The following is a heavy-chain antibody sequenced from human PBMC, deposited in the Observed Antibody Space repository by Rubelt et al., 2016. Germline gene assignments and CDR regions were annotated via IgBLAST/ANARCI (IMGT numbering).Heavy chain of an antibody. V-gene: IGHV4-34*01. CDR1: GGSFSGYY. Sequence: QVQLQQWGAGLLKPSETLSLPCAVYGGSFSGYYWSWIRQPPGKGLEWIGEINHSGSTNYNPSLKSRVTISVDTSKNQFSLKLSSVTAADTAVYYCARNDFWSGYDYWGQGTLVTVSS. CDR2: INHSGST. J-gene: IGHJ4*02. CDR3: ARNDFWSGYDY. D-gene: IGHD3-3*01.